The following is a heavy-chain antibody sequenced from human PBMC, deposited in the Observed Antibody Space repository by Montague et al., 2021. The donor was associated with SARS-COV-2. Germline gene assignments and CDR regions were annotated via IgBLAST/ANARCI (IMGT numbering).Heavy chain of an antibody. D-gene: IGHD6-19*01. V-gene: IGHV4-59*01. CDR3: TTGEGVYGWRYYFDY. Sequence: SETLSLTCTVSGDSIRTNYWSWIRQPPGQRLEWIGYADNSGSTDYSPSLKSRVTISLETSKRQFSLRLNSVTEADTAVYYCTTGEGVYGWRYYFDYWSQGTLVTVSS. J-gene: IGHJ4*02. CDR2: ADNSGST. CDR1: GDSIRTNY.